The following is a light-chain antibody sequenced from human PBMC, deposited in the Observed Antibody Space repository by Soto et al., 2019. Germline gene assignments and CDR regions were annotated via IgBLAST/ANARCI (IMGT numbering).Light chain of an antibody. CDR3: QQRSNWLRT. Sequence: EIVLTQSPGTLSLSPGERATLSCRASQSINTRYSAWYQQKPGQPPRLLIYATSSRAPGIPDRFSGSGSGTDFTLTISRLEPEDFAVYYCQQRSNWLRTFGQGTKLEIK. CDR1: QSINTRY. CDR2: ATS. V-gene: IGKV3D-20*02. J-gene: IGKJ2*01.